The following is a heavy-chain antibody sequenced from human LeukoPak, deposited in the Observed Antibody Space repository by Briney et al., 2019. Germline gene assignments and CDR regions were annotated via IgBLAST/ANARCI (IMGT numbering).Heavy chain of an antibody. J-gene: IGHJ5*02. Sequence: PGGSLILSCAASGFSFSSYGMHRVRQAPGKGPEWVVVLWYDGSNENYADSVKGRFTISRDNSKNTLYLQMNSLTVEDTAVYYCAKNSHNYGDYGSWFDPWGRGTLVTASS. D-gene: IGHD4-17*01. V-gene: IGHV3-33*06. CDR2: LWYDGSNE. CDR1: GFSFSSYG. CDR3: AKNSHNYGDYGSWFDP.